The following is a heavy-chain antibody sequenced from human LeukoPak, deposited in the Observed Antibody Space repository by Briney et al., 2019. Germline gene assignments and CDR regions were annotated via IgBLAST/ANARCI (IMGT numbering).Heavy chain of an antibody. CDR3: AKVDKAVAGLGVGIDY. J-gene: IGHJ4*02. Sequence: PGGSLRLSCAASGFTFSSYAMSWVRQAPGKGLEWVSAISGSGGSTYYADSVKGRFTISRDNSKNTLYLQMNSLRAEDTAVYYCAKVDKAVAGLGVGIDYWGQGTLVTVSS. D-gene: IGHD6-19*01. CDR1: GFTFSSYA. CDR2: ISGSGGST. V-gene: IGHV3-23*01.